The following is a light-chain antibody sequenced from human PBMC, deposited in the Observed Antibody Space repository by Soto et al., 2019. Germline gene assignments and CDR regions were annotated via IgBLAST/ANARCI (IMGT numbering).Light chain of an antibody. V-gene: IGKV3-20*01. CDR2: GAS. CDR1: QSLTTSY. J-gene: IGKJ5*01. CDR3: QQYGSAPT. Sequence: EIVLTQSPGTLSLFPGERATLSCRASQSLTTSYLAWYQQKPGQAPRLLIYGASSRATGIPDRFSGSGSGTDFTLTISRLEPEDCAVYYCQQYGSAPTFGQGTRLEFK.